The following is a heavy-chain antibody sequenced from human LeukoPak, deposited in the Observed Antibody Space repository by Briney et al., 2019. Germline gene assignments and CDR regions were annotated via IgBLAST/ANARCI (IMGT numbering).Heavy chain of an antibody. J-gene: IGHJ4*02. D-gene: IGHD3-22*01. Sequence: SETLSLTCAVYGGPFSGYYWSWIRQPPGKGLEWIGEINHSGSTNYNPSLKSRVTISVDASKNQFSLKLSSVTAADTAVYYCAREPYYYDSSGYSGWGQGTLVTVSS. CDR3: AREPYYYDSSGYSG. CDR1: GGPFSGYY. V-gene: IGHV4-34*01. CDR2: INHSGST.